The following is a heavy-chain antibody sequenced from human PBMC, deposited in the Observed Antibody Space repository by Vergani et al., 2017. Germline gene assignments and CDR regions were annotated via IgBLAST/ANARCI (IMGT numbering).Heavy chain of an antibody. V-gene: IGHV3-9*01. D-gene: IGHD2-2*01. CDR3: ASSSTGY. CDR2: ISWNSGSI. Sequence: VQLVESGGGVVQPGGSLRLSCAASGFTFSSYGMHWVRQAPGKGLEWVSGISWNSGSIGYADSVKGRFTISRDNAKNSLYLQMNSLRAEDTALYYCASSSTGYWGQGTLVTVSS. CDR1: GFTFSSYG. J-gene: IGHJ4*02.